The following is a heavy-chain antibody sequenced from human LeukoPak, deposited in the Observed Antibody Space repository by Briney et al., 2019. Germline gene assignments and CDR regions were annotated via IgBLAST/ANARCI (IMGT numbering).Heavy chain of an antibody. Sequence: GGSLRLSCAASGFTFDDYAMHWVRQAPGKGLDWVSFISGDGGSTYYADSVKGRFTISRDNSKISLYLQMNSLRTEDTALYYCAKDRLVTATTPYYYGMEVWGQGTTVTVSS. CDR3: AKDRLVTATTPYYYGMEV. CDR2: ISGDGGST. D-gene: IGHD2-21*02. V-gene: IGHV3-43*02. CDR1: GFTFDDYA. J-gene: IGHJ6*02.